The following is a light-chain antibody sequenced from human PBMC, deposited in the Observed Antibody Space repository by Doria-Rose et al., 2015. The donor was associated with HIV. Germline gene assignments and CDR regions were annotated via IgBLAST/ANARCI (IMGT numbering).Light chain of an antibody. CDR1: QSFSSTY. V-gene: IGKV3-20*01. CDR2: DGS. J-gene: IGKJ1*01. CDR3: HQYGTSWT. Sequence: DIVMTQSPGTLSLSPGERATLSCRASQSFSSTYLAWYQQKPGQAPSLLIYDGSTRATGIPDRFSASGSGTDFTLTINRLEPEDFALYYCHQYGTSWTFGQGTRWKS.